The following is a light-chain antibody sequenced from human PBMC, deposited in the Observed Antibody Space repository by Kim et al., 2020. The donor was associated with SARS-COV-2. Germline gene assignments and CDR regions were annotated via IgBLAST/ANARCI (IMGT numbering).Light chain of an antibody. CDR2: TNT. J-gene: IGLJ3*02. V-gene: IGLV1-44*01. CDR1: SSNIGTYP. Sequence: QSVLTQPPSASGTPGQRVTISCSGSSSNIGTYPVNWYQQLPGSAPRLLIYTNTQRPSGVPDRFSASKSGTSASLAISGLQSDDEADYYCAAWDDRSNGPVFGGGTQLTVL. CDR3: AAWDDRSNGPV.